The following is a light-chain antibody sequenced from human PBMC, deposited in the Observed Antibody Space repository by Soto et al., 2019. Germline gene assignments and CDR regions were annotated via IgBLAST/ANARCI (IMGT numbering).Light chain of an antibody. J-gene: IGKJ3*01. Sequence: EIVLTQSPGTLSLSPGERATLSCRASQSVGSTYLAWYQQRPGQAPSLLISGTSSRAAGIPDRFSGSGSGTDFSLTISRLEPEDFAVYYCQHYSASTRIFTFGPGTKVDIK. CDR3: QHYSASTRIFT. CDR1: QSVGSTY. V-gene: IGKV3-20*01. CDR2: GTS.